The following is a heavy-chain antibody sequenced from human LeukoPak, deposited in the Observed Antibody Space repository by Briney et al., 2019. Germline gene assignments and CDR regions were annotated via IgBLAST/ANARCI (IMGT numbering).Heavy chain of an antibody. V-gene: IGHV1-69*13. J-gene: IGHJ6*04. D-gene: IGHD4-17*01. CDR2: IIPIFGTA. CDR1: GGTFSNYA. CDR3: ARATVTTSLAV. Sequence: GASVKVSCKASGGTFSNYAISWVRQAPGQGLEWMGGIIPIFGTADYAQKFQGRVTITADESTSTAYMELSRLTSDDTAVYYCARATVTTSLAVWGKGTTVTVSS.